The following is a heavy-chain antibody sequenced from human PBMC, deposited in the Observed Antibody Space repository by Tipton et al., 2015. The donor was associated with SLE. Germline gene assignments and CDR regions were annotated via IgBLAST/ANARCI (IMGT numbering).Heavy chain of an antibody. CDR2: IYHSGST. Sequence: SLRLSCAVSGGSISSSNWWSWVRQPPGKGLEWIGEIYHSGSTNYNPSLKSRVTISVDTSKNQFSLKLSSVTAADTAIYYCARDSPYDSSSYYSDYWGQGTQVTVSS. J-gene: IGHJ4*02. D-gene: IGHD3-22*01. CDR1: GGSISSSNW. V-gene: IGHV4-4*02. CDR3: ARDSPYDSSSYYSDY.